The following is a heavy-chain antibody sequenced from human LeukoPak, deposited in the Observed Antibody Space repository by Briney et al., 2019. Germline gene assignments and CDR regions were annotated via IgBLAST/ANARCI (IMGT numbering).Heavy chain of an antibody. CDR3: AVRQGGSYTGESDY. V-gene: IGHV3-74*01. CDR1: GFTFSSYW. D-gene: IGHD3-10*01. J-gene: IGHJ4*02. CDR2: MKSDGSST. Sequence: GGSLRLSCAASGFTFSSYWMHWVRQAPGKGLLWVSRMKSDGSSTSYADSVKGRFTISRDNAKNTLYLQMNSLRAEDTAVYYCAVRQGGSYTGESDYWGQGTLVTVSS.